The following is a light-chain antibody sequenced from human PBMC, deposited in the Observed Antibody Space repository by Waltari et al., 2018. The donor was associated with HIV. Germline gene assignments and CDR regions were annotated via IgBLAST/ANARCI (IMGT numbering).Light chain of an antibody. V-gene: IGKV1-5*03. CDR1: QSISNW. CDR2: KAS. CDR3: QQYYLSPWT. J-gene: IGKJ1*01. Sequence: DIQMTQSLSTLSASVGDRVTLTCRASQSISNWLAWYQQKPGNAPKLLISKASTLEGGVPSRFRGSGSGTEFTLTINSLQPDDFATYFCQQYYLSPWTFGQGARV.